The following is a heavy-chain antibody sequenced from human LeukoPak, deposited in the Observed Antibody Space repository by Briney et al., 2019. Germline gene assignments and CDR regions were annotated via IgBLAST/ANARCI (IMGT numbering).Heavy chain of an antibody. V-gene: IGHV3-23*01. D-gene: IGHD2-2*01. CDR3: ANGAHPDSSHYYFDY. CDR2: ITGRGVRT. CDR1: GFTFSRYG. J-gene: IGHJ4*02. Sequence: PGGSLRLSCAAPGFTFSRYGMSWVRQAPGKGLEWVSAITGRGVRTYNGDSVKGRFTISRDNSKNTVFLQMNSLRGEDTAVYYCANGAHPDSSHYYFDYWGQGALVTVSS.